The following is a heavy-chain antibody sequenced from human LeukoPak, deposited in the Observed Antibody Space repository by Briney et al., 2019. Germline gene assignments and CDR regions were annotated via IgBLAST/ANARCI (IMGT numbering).Heavy chain of an antibody. CDR3: AKGRYYYDSSGYYPDP. J-gene: IGHJ5*02. V-gene: IGHV3-30*02. Sequence: GGSLRLSCAASGFTFSSYGMHWVRQAPGKGLGWVAFIRSDGSNKYYADSVKGRFTISRDNSKNTLYLQMNSLRAEDTAVYYCAKGRYYYDSSGYYPDPWGQGTLVTVSS. CDR2: IRSDGSNK. D-gene: IGHD3-22*01. CDR1: GFTFSSYG.